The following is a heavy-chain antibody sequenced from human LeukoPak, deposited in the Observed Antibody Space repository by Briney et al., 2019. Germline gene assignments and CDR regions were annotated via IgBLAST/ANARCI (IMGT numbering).Heavy chain of an antibody. CDR3: AKATTISAAGSHFVY. Sequence: GGSLRLSCVDSGXTSSNYAMSWVRQAPGGGREWVSTISGNGGTTYYADSVKGRFTISRDNSKNTLYLQMNSLRAEDTAVFYCAKATTISAAGSHFVYWGQGTLVTVSS. V-gene: IGHV3-23*01. J-gene: IGHJ4*02. CDR2: ISGNGGTT. D-gene: IGHD6-13*01. CDR1: GXTSSNYA.